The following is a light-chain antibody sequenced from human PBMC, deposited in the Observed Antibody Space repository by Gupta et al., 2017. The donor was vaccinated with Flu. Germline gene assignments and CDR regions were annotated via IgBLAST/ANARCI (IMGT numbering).Light chain of an antibody. CDR2: RAS. J-gene: IGKJ1*01. CDR3: QQYKDWPPWT. V-gene: IGKV3-15*01. CDR1: QSIYTD. Sequence: EIVLTKSPATLSVSPGERATHSCRASQSIYTDLAWYQQKPGQTPRPLIYRASTRDTGIPARFSGSGCGTEVTLTISSRQSEDFAGYYCQQYKDWPPWTFGQGTKVEIK.